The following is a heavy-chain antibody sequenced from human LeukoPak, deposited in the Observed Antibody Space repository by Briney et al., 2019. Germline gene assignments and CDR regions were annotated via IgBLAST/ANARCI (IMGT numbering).Heavy chain of an antibody. Sequence: TSETLSLTCTVSGGSISSGSYYWSWIRQPAGKGVEWIGRIYTSGSTNYNPSLKSRITISVDTTKNLFSLKLSSVTAADTAVYYCARAQYYDYVWGSYRNWGQGTLVTVSS. CDR2: IYTSGST. CDR1: GGSISSGSYY. J-gene: IGHJ4*02. D-gene: IGHD3-16*02. CDR3: ARAQYYDYVWGSYRN. V-gene: IGHV4-61*02.